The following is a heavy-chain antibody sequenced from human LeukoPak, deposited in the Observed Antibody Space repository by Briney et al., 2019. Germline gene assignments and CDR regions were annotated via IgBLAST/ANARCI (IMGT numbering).Heavy chain of an antibody. J-gene: IGHJ4*02. CDR1: GFTFSNYA. D-gene: IGHD2-15*01. CDR2: ISYDGGNK. CDR3: ARDHCTPGTCVGGH. V-gene: IGHV3-30-3*01. Sequence: PGGSLRLSCAASGFTFSNYAMHWVRQAPGKGLEWVAVISYDGGNKYYADSVKGRFTISRDNSKNTLFLQMNSLRGEDTAIYYCARDHCTPGTCVGGHWGQGTLVTVSS.